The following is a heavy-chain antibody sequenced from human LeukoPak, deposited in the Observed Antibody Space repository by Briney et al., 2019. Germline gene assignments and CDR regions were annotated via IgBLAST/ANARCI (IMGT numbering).Heavy chain of an antibody. D-gene: IGHD3-22*01. J-gene: IGHJ4*02. CDR2: IYYSGST. CDR1: GGSISSSSYY. V-gene: IGHV4-39*07. Sequence: SETLSLTCTVSGGSISSSSYYWGWIRQPPGKGLEWIGSIYYSGSTYYNPSLKSRVTISVDTSKNQFSLKLSSVTAADTAVYYCASSLYYYDSSVYYYYFDYGGKETLVTVSS. CDR3: ASSLYYYDSSVYYYYFDY.